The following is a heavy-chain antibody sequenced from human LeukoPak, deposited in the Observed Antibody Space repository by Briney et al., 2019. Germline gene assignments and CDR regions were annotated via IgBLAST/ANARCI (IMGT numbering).Heavy chain of an antibody. CDR1: GFTFTSFA. Sequence: GGSLRLSCAASGFTFTSFAKTWVPRAPGKGLEWVSTISGGGGSTYYADSVKGRFTISRDNSKNTLYLQMNSLRAEDTAVYYCARVVVSYGQAFNIWGQGTMVTVSS. V-gene: IGHV3-23*01. CDR2: ISGGGGST. CDR3: ARVVVSYGQAFNI. J-gene: IGHJ3*02. D-gene: IGHD5-18*01.